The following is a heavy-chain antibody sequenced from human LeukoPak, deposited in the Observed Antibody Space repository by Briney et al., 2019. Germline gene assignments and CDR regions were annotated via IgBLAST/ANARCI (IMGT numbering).Heavy chain of an antibody. CDR3: ARSHWNYDNYFDP. D-gene: IGHD1-7*01. CDR2: TYYMSKWYH. J-gene: IGHJ5*02. CDR1: GDSVSSNSAA. Sequence: SQTLSLTFAISGDSVSSNSAAWSWIRQSPSRGLEWLGRTYYMSKWYHDYAVSVKSRITINPDTSKNQFSLQLNSVTPEDTAVYYCARSHWNYDNYFDPWGQGTLVTVSS. V-gene: IGHV6-1*01.